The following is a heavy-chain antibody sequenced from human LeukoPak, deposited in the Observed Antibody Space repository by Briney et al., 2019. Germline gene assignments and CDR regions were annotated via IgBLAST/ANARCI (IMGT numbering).Heavy chain of an antibody. J-gene: IGHJ4*02. D-gene: IGHD5-18*01. V-gene: IGHV4-59*08. CDR3: ARHVFSRGPDTAFDY. Sequence: PSETLSLTCTVSGVSISSYYWSWIRQPPGKGLEWIGYIYYSGSTNYNPSLKSRVTISVDTSKTQFSLKLSSVTAADTAVYYCARHVFSRGPDTAFDYWGQGTLVTVSS. CDR2: IYYSGST. CDR1: GVSISSYY.